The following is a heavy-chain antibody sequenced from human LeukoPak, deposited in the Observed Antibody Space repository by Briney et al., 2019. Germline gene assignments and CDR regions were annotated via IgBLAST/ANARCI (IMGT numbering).Heavy chain of an antibody. D-gene: IGHD3-22*01. CDR1: GGPISAYY. CDR3: AGVRFYDTAGYSTSYYLDY. Sequence: SETLSLTCAVSGGPISAYYWSWIRQPPGKGLEWIGYTHYSGTSNYNPSLKSRVTISIDTSKNRFSLRLTSVTAADTAVYYCAGVRFYDTAGYSTSYYLDYWGQGALVTVSS. CDR2: THYSGTS. V-gene: IGHV4-59*01. J-gene: IGHJ4*02.